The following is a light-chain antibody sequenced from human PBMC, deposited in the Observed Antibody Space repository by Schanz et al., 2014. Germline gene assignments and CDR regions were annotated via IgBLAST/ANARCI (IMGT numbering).Light chain of an antibody. J-gene: IGLJ2*01. V-gene: IGLV2-14*01. Sequence: QSALTQPASVSGSPGQSITISCTGTSSDVGGYNYVSWYQQHPGKAPKLMIYEGSKRPSGVSNRFSGSKSGNTASLTISGLQAEDEADYYCSSYTTSITLVFGGGTKLTVL. CDR3: SSYTTSITLV. CDR2: EGS. CDR1: SSDVGGYNY.